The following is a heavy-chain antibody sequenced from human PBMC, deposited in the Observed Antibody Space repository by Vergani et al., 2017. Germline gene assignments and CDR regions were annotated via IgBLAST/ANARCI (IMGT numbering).Heavy chain of an antibody. D-gene: IGHD5-24*01. V-gene: IGHV3-23*01. J-gene: IGHJ4*02. CDR3: AKSGWLQHFGAHYFDS. CDR1: GFTFSNYT. Sequence: EVQLLESGGGLVQPGGSLTLSCVASGFTFSNYTMSWVRQAPGKGLEWVSAISGSGRSTYYADSVKGRFTITRDNSKNTLFLQMDSLRAEDTAVYYCAKSGWLQHFGAHYFDSWGQGILVTVSS. CDR2: ISGSGRST.